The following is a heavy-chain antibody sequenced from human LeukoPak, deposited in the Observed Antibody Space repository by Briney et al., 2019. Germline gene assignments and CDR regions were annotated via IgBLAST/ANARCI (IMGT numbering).Heavy chain of an antibody. CDR2: IYYSGST. Sequence: SETLSLPCTVSGGSISSSSYYWGWLRQPPGKGLEWIGSIYYSGSTYYNPSLKSRVTISVDTSKNQFSLKLSSVTAADTAVYYCATGIAAADNWFDPWGQGTLVTVSS. D-gene: IGHD6-13*01. V-gene: IGHV4-39*07. CDR3: ATGIAAADNWFDP. CDR1: GGSISSSSYY. J-gene: IGHJ5*02.